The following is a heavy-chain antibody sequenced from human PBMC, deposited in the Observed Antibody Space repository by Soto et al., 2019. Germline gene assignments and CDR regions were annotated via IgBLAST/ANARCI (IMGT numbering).Heavy chain of an antibody. J-gene: IGHJ5*02. CDR2: IIPIFGTA. CDR3: AREAHTYDFWSGYSHGWFDP. CDR1: GGTCSSYA. Sequence: QVQLVQSGAEVKKPGSSVKVSCKASGGTCSSYAISWVRQAPGQGLEWMGGIIPIFGTANYAQKFQGRVTITADESTSTAYMELSSLRSEDTAVYYCAREAHTYDFWSGYSHGWFDPWGQGTLVTVSS. D-gene: IGHD3-3*01. V-gene: IGHV1-69*01.